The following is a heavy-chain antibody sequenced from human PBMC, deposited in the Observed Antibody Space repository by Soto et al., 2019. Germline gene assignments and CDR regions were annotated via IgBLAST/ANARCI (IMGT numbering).Heavy chain of an antibody. J-gene: IGHJ5*02. CDR1: GYTFTNYG. Sequence: QVQLVQSGGEVKKPGASVKVSCKASGYTFTNYGISWVRQAPGQGLEWMGWINVYNGNTKYAQKVQGRDTMTTDTTTSTAYMELRSMGSDDTAVYYCARGVGSGSYYNQYNWFDPWGQGTLVTVSS. D-gene: IGHD3-10*01. CDR2: INVYNGNT. CDR3: ARGVGSGSYYNQYNWFDP. V-gene: IGHV1-18*01.